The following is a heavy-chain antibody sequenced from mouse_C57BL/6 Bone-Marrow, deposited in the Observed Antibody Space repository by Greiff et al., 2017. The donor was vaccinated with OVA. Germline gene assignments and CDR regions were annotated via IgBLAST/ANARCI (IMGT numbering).Heavy chain of an antibody. J-gene: IGHJ2*01. CDR1: GYTFTSYW. Sequence: QVQLQQPGAELVMPGASVKLSCKASGYTFTSYWMHWVKQRPGQGLEWIGEIDPSDSYTNYNQKFKGKSTLTVDKSSSTAYMQLSSLTSEDSVVYYCARRGDYWGQGTTLTVSS. CDR2: IDPSDSYT. CDR3: ARRGDY. V-gene: IGHV1-69*01.